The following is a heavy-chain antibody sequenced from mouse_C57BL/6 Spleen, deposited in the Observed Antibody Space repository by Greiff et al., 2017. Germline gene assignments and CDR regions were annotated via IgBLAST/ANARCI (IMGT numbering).Heavy chain of an antibody. V-gene: IGHV5-9-1*02. J-gene: IGHJ4*01. D-gene: IGHD1-1*01. Sequence: EVKLEESGEGLVKPGGSLKLSCAASGFTFSSYAMSWVRQTPEKRLEWVAYISSGGDYIYYADTVKGRFTISRDNARNTLYLQMSSLKSEDAALYYCTRDPFITAVVAGAMDYWGQGTSATVSS. CDR2: ISSGGDYI. CDR1: GFTFSSYA. CDR3: TRDPFITAVVAGAMDY.